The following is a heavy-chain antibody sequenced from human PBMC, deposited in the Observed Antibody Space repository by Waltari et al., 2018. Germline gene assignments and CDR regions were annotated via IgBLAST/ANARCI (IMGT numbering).Heavy chain of an antibody. CDR2: INQGGSDK. J-gene: IGHJ4*02. D-gene: IGHD1-1*01. V-gene: IGHV3-7*03. CDR1: GFTFSRYW. CDR3: ARTGDDY. Sequence: EVQLVESGGGLVQPGGSLSFSFAASGFTFSRYWMSWVRQAPGKGLECVANINQGGSDKNYVDSVKGRFTISRDNAKNSLYLQMNSLRAEDTAVYYCARTGDDYWGQGTLVTVSS.